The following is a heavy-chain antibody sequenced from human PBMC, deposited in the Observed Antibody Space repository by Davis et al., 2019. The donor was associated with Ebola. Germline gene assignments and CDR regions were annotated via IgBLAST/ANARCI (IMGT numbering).Heavy chain of an antibody. J-gene: IGHJ4*02. Sequence: GESLKISCAASGFTFRSYWMSWVRQAPGKGLEWVAWISSDGNTKSYADSVKGRFTISRDNSKSTLYVQMNSLRVEDTAVYYCARDGIGYYPGDYWGRGSLVTVSS. D-gene: IGHD1-26*01. CDR3: ARDGIGYYPGDY. CDR2: ISSDGNTK. V-gene: IGHV3-30*03. CDR1: GFTFRSYW.